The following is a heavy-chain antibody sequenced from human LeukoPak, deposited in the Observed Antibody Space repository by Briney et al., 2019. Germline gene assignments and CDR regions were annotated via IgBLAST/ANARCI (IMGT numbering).Heavy chain of an antibody. CDR2: IYYSGST. V-gene: IGHV4-59*01. Sequence: SETLSLTCTVSGGSISSYYWSWIRQPPGKGLEWIGYIYYSGSTNYNPSLKSRVTISVDTSKNQFSLKLSSVTAADTAVYYCARDRDGYNYFDPWGQGTLVTVSS. J-gene: IGHJ5*02. D-gene: IGHD5-24*01. CDR1: GGSISSYY. CDR3: ARDRDGYNYFDP.